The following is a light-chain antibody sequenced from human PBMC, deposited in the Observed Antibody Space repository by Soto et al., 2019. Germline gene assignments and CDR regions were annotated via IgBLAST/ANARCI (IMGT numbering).Light chain of an antibody. Sequence: DIHMTQSPSTLSASVGDRVTITCRASQSISSYLNWYQQKPGKAPKLLIYAASSLQSGVPSRFSGSGSGTDFTLTISSLQPEDFATYYCQQSYSTPPTFGQGTKVDI. CDR2: AAS. CDR1: QSISSY. V-gene: IGKV1-39*01. J-gene: IGKJ1*01. CDR3: QQSYSTPPT.